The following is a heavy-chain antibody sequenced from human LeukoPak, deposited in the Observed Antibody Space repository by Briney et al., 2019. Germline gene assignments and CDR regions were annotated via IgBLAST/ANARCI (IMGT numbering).Heavy chain of an antibody. J-gene: IGHJ1*01. Sequence: SETLSLTCTVCGGSINDYYWNWIRQPPGKGLEWIGYIYYSGSTNYNPSLKGRVTISVDTSKTRFSLRLSSVTAADTAVYYCARGYYDSGTYSGYFQHWGQGTLVTVSS. CDR3: ARGYYDSGTYSGYFQH. V-gene: IGHV4-59*01. CDR1: GGSINDYY. CDR2: IYYSGST. D-gene: IGHD3-10*01.